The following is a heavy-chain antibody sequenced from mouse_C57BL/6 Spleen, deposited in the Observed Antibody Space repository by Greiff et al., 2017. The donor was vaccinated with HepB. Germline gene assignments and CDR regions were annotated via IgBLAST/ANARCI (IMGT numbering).Heavy chain of an antibody. V-gene: IGHV1-15*01. Sequence: QVQLQQSGAELVRPGASVTLSCKASGYTFTDYEMHWVKQTPVHGLEWIGAIDPETGGTAYNQKFKGKAILTADKSSSTAYMELRSLTSEDSAVYYCTMIYYDYDGPFAYWGQGTLVTVSA. J-gene: IGHJ3*01. CDR1: GYTFTDYE. CDR2: IDPETGGT. CDR3: TMIYYDYDGPFAY. D-gene: IGHD2-4*01.